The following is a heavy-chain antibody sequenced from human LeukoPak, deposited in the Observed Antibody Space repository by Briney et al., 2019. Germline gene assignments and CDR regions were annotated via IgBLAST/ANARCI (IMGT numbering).Heavy chain of an antibody. CDR2: MNPNSGNT. D-gene: IGHD3-22*01. J-gene: IGHJ4*02. Sequence: GASVKVSCKASGFTFTSHDYNWVRQATGQGLEWMGWMNPNSGNTGYAQKFQGRVTMTRNTSISTAYMELSSLRSEDTAVYYCARGHRRDSYYYDSSGYPDWGQGTLVTVSS. CDR1: GFTFTSHD. V-gene: IGHV1-8*01. CDR3: ARGHRRDSYYYDSSGYPD.